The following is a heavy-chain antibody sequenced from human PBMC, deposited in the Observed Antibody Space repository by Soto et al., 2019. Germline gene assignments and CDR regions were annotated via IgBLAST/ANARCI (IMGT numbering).Heavy chain of an antibody. CDR3: ARPLGKPDGENWFDP. D-gene: IGHD3-10*01. CDR2: ISAYNGNT. CDR1: GYTFTSYG. J-gene: IGHJ5*02. V-gene: IGHV1-18*01. Sequence: ASVKVSCKASGYTFTSYGISWVRQAPGQGLEWMGWISAYNGNTNYAQKLQGRVTMTTDTSTSTAYMELRSLRSDDTAVYYCARPLGKPDGENWFDPWGQGTPVTVSS.